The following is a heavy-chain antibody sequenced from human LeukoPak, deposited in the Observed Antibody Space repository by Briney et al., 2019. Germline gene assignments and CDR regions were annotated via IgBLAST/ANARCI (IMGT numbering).Heavy chain of an antibody. CDR3: AKQLDSGNYYPTGDDY. CDR2: ISGRGADT. CDR1: GFTLNSYA. D-gene: IGHD3-10*01. J-gene: IGHJ4*02. V-gene: IGHV3-23*01. Sequence: GGSLRLSCAASGFTLNSYARSWVRQAPGKGLEWVSAISGRGADTYYADSVKGRFTISRDTSKNTLYLQMNGLRDEDTAVYYCAKQLDSGNYYPTGDDYWGQGTLVTVSS.